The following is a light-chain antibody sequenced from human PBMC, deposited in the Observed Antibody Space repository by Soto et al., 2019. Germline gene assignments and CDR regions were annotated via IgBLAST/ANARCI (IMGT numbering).Light chain of an antibody. J-gene: IGLJ2*01. CDR1: SSDVGGYNY. V-gene: IGLV2-14*01. CDR2: DVS. Sequence: QSVLTQPASVSGSPGQSITISCTGTSSDVGGYNYVSWYQQHPGKAPKLMIYDVSNRPSGVSNRFSGSKSGNTASLTISGLQADDEADYYCSSHSSSSTLVVFGGGTKVTVL. CDR3: SSHSSSSTLVV.